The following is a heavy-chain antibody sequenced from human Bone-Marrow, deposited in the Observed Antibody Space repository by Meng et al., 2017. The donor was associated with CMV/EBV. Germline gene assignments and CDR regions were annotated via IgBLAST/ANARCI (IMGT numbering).Heavy chain of an antibody. J-gene: IGHJ4*02. D-gene: IGHD2-15*01. Sequence: SETLSLTCTVSGYSISSGYYWGWIRQPPGKGLEWIGSIYHSGSTYYNPSLKSRVTISVDTSKNQFSLKLSSVTAADTAVYYCARAIKYCSGGTCYSGRVDNWGQGTLVTVSS. CDR2: IYHSGST. CDR1: GYSISSGYY. V-gene: IGHV4-38-2*02. CDR3: ARAIKYCSGGTCYSGRVDN.